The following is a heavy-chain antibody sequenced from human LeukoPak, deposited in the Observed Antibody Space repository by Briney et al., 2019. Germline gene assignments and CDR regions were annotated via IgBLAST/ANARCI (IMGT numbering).Heavy chain of an antibody. V-gene: IGHV4-61*01. CDR3: ARDQGVCSGGSCSWFYFDY. CDR2: IYYSGST. Sequence: PSETLSLTCTVSGGSISSSSYYWSWIRQPPGKGLEWIGYIYYSGSTNYNPSLKSRVTISVDTSKNQFSLKLSSVTAADTAVYYCARDQGVCSGGSCSWFYFDYWGQGTLVTVSS. D-gene: IGHD2-15*01. J-gene: IGHJ4*02. CDR1: GGSISSSSYY.